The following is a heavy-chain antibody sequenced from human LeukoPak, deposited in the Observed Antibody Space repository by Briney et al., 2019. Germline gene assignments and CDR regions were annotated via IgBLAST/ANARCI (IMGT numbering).Heavy chain of an antibody. V-gene: IGHV3-33*01. CDR1: GFTFSSYG. Sequence: GGSLRLSCAASGFTFSSYGMHWVRQAPGKGLEWVAVIWYDGSNKYYADSVKGRFTISRDNSKNTLYLQMNSLRAEDTAVYYCARDHLITPGLEPWGQGTLVTVSS. CDR3: ARDHLITPGLEP. J-gene: IGHJ5*02. CDR2: IWYDGSNK. D-gene: IGHD3-16*01.